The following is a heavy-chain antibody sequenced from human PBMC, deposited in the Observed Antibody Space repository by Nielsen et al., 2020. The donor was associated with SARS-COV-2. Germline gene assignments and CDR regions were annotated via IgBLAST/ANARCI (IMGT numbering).Heavy chain of an antibody. V-gene: IGHV5-10-1*01. Sequence: VRQMPGKGLEWMGRIDPSDSYTNYSPSFQGHVTISADKSISTAYLQWSSLKASDTAMYYCARGSYSSDWTLDYWGQGALVTVSS. CDR2: IDPSDSYT. D-gene: IGHD2-21*01. J-gene: IGHJ4*02. CDR3: ARGSYSSDWTLDY.